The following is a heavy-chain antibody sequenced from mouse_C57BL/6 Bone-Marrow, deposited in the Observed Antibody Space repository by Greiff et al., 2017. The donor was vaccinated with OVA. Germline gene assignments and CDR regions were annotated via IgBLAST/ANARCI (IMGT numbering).Heavy chain of an antibody. CDR3: ALWLRHY. CDR2: IDPSDSYT. CDR1: GYTFTSYW. Sequence: QVQLQQPGAEPVRPGTSVKLSCKASGYTFTSYWMHWVKQRPGQGLEWIGVIDPSDSYTNYNQKFQGKATLTVDTSSSTAYMQLSSLTSEDSAVYYCALWLRHYWGQGTTLTVSS. J-gene: IGHJ2*01. V-gene: IGHV1-59*01. D-gene: IGHD2-2*01.